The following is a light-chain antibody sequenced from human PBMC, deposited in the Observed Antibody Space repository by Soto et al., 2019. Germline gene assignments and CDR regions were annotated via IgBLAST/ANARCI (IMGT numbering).Light chain of an antibody. J-gene: IGKJ2*01. V-gene: IGKV3-11*01. Sequence: EIVLTQSPATLSLSPGETATLSCRASQTISRHLAWYQRKPGQAPRLLIYDISYRDTGVPARFSGSGSGTDFTLTISSLEPEDSAGYYCQQRIWPRITFGQGTRLEIK. CDR2: DIS. CDR3: QQRIWPRIT. CDR1: QTISRH.